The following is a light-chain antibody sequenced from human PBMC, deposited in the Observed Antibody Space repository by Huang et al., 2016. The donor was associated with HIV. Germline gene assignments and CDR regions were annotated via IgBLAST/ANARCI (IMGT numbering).Light chain of an antibody. V-gene: IGKV1-39*01. J-gene: IGKJ2*01. CDR2: GAS. CDR1: QIINRY. CDR3: QQSYNIPRT. Sequence: DIQMTQAPSSLSAPVGDRVIITCRASQIINRYLNWYQQMSGRAPKLLISGASTLQGGVSPRFSGSGSGTDFTPTITDVQPEDSATYFCQQSYNIPRTFGQGTLLEI.